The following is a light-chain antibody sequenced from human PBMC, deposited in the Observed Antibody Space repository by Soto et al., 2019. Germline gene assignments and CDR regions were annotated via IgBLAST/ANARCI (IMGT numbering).Light chain of an antibody. CDR3: QAWDSSTVV. J-gene: IGLJ1*01. CDR1: KLGDKY. Sequence: ELTQPPSVSVSPGQTARITCSGDKLGDKYASWYQQKPGQSPVLVIFEDSKRPSGIPERFSGSNSGNTATLTISGTQAMDEADYYCQAWDSSTVVFGTGTKLTVL. CDR2: EDS. V-gene: IGLV3-1*01.